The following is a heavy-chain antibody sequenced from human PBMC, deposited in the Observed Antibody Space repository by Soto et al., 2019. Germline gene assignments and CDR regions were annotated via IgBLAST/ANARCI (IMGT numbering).Heavy chain of an antibody. CDR2: ISHSGYT. CDR3: ATGKLLFAY. V-gene: IGHV4-59*02. Sequence: SETLSLTCCVSYASVSKYYCSWIRQPPGKGLEWIGYISHSGYTSYNPSVESRLTISMDKSKNQLSLNLNSVTTADPAVYYCATGKLLFAYWGQGTPVTVSS. J-gene: IGHJ4*02. CDR1: YASVSKYY. D-gene: IGHD3-10*02.